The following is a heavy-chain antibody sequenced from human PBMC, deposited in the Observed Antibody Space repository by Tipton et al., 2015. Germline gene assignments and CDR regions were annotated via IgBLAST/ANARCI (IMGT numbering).Heavy chain of an antibody. CDR3: ARDFEHGMYV. CDR2: ISYTDGA. CDR1: GGSVTSGSYY. J-gene: IGHJ6*02. V-gene: IGHV4-61*01. Sequence: TLSLTCTVSGGSVTSGSYYWSWIRQPPGKGLEWIGYISYTDGAHYNPALKSRVTISVDTSKNQFSLTLNSVAAADTAVYYCARDFEHGMYVWGHGTTVSVSS.